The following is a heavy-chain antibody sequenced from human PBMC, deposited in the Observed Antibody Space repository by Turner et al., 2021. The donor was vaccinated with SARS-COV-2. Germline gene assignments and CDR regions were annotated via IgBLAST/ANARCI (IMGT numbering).Heavy chain of an antibody. D-gene: IGHD6-19*01. V-gene: IGHV3-33*01. CDR3: AREKGECSSGWLIPSGSYYFDY. CDR2: IGYDGSNK. Sequence: QVQLVVSGGGVVQPGRSLRLSCAASGFTFSSYGMHWFRQAPGKGLEWVAVIGYDGSNKYYEDSGKRRFTISIDNSKNTLELKMNSLRAEDTAVYYCAREKGECSSGWLIPSGSYYFDYWGQGTLVTVSS. CDR1: GFTFSSYG. J-gene: IGHJ4*02.